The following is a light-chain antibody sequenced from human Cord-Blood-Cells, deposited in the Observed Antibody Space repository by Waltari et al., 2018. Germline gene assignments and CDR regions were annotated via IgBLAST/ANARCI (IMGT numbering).Light chain of an antibody. Sequence: EIVMTHSPATLSVSPGGRATLACRASQSVSSNLAWYQQKPGQAPRLLIYDPSTRATCIPARFSGSGSGTAFTLTISSLQSEYFAVYYCQQYNNWPRTFGQGTKVEIK. V-gene: IGKV3-15*01. CDR2: DPS. J-gene: IGKJ1*01. CDR1: QSVSSN. CDR3: QQYNNWPRT.